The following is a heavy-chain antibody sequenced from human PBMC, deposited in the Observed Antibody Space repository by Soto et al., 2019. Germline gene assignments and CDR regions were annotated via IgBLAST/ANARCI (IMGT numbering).Heavy chain of an antibody. CDR1: GGSVSSGGYY. D-gene: IGHD3-22*01. CDR2: IYYSGST. Sequence: SETLSLTCTVSGGSVSSGGYYWSWIRQHPGKGLEWIGYIYYSGSTYYNPSLKSRVTISVDTSKNQFSLKLSSVTAADTAVYYCARERGFGYYDSSGYIPAPYYYGMDVWGQGTTVTVS. J-gene: IGHJ6*02. CDR3: ARERGFGYYDSSGYIPAPYYYGMDV. V-gene: IGHV4-31*03.